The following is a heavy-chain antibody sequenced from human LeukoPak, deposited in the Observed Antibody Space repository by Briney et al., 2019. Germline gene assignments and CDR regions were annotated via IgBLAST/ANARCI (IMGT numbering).Heavy chain of an antibody. CDR1: GYTFISYG. CDR2: MNPNSGNT. D-gene: IGHD6-13*01. CDR3: ARVLAADDGLYNWFDP. J-gene: IGHJ5*02. Sequence: ASVKVSCKASGYTFISYGISWVRQAPGQGLEWMGWMNPNSGNTGYAQKFQGRVTMTRNTSISTAYMELSSLRSEDTAVYYCARVLAADDGLYNWFDPWGQGTLVTVSS. V-gene: IGHV1-8*01.